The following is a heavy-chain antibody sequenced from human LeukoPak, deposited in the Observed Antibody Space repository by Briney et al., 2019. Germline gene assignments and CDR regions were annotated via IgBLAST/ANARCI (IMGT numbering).Heavy chain of an antibody. CDR2: FDPEDGET. CDR3: ATDPRGSYGSDY. V-gene: IGHV1-24*01. J-gene: IGHJ4*02. CDR1: GYTLTELS. D-gene: IGHD1-26*01. Sequence: ASVKVTCKVSGYTLTELSMHWVRQAPGKGLEWMGGFDPEDGETIYAQKFQGRVTMTEDTSTDTAYMELSSLRSEDTAVYYCATDPRGSYGSDYWGQGTLVTVSS.